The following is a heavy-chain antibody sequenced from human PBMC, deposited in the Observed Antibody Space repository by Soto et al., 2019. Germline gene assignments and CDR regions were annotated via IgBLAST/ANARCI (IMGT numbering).Heavy chain of an antibody. CDR2: ISNTGGGT. CDR3: AKDRLAGNFDY. J-gene: IGHJ4*02. D-gene: IGHD6-6*01. Sequence: EVQLLDSGGGLVQPGGSLGLSCAASGFTFNNYAMNWVRQAPGMGLELVATISNTGGGTYYADSVKGRFTISKDNSKNTLYLQMSSLRAEDTAVYYCAKDRLAGNFDYWGQGTQVTVSS. CDR1: GFTFNNYA. V-gene: IGHV3-23*01.